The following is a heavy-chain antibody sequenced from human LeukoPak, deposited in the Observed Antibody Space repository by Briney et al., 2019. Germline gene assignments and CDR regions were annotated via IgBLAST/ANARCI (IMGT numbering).Heavy chain of an antibody. D-gene: IGHD2-2*01. CDR3: TRDRVVPNAGPRLYNWFDP. J-gene: IGHJ5*02. Sequence: EASVKVSCKASGYTFTGYYMHWVRQAPGQGLEWMGIINPTTGVTNYAQKFQGRVSMTRDTSASTVYMELNSLRSEDTAVYYCTRDRVVPNAGPRLYNWFDPWGQGTLVTVSS. CDR1: GYTFTGYY. CDR2: INPTTGVT. V-gene: IGHV1-46*01.